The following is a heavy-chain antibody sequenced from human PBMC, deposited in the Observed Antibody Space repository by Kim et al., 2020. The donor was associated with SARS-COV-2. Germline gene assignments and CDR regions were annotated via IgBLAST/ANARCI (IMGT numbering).Heavy chain of an antibody. CDR3: ARAGYGIGLFYFDF. V-gene: IGHV4-30-2*04. J-gene: IGHJ4*01. Sequence: YDPSLKSRVTIAVDTSKNHFSMRLTSVTAADTAVYYCARAGYGIGLFYFDFWGHGTLVTVSS. D-gene: IGHD5-18*01.